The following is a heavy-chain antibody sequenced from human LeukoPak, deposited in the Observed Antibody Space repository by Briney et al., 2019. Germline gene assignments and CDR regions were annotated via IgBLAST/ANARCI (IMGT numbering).Heavy chain of an antibody. CDR1: GYIFTNYY. J-gene: IGHJ6*02. D-gene: IGHD6-19*01. CDR2: INPSGGST. V-gene: IGHV1-46*01. CDR3: ARDIALAVAGSYYYYGMDV. Sequence: ASVKVSCKASGYIFTNYYMHWVRQAPGQGLEWMGIINPSGGSTSYAQKFQGRVTMTRDTSTSTVYMELSSLRSEDTAVYYCARDIALAVAGSYYYYGMDVWGQGTTVTVSS.